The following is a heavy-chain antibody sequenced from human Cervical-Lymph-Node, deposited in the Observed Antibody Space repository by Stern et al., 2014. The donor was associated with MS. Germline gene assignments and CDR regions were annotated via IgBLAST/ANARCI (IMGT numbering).Heavy chain of an antibody. Sequence: VQLVESGSELKKPGASVKVSCKASGYNLTTYAINWVRQAPGQGLEWMGWINTKTGTPTFAQGFTGQFVFSLDTSINTAYLQISSLKAEDSAVYYCATWGAGSSPPLFYWGQGTLVTVSS. CDR2: INTKTGTP. CDR3: ATWGAGSSPPLFY. V-gene: IGHV7-4-1*02. J-gene: IGHJ4*02. CDR1: GYNLTTYA. D-gene: IGHD6-6*01.